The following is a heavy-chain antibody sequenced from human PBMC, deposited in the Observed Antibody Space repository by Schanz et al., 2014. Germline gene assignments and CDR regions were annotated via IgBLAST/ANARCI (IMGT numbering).Heavy chain of an antibody. CDR2: IWYDGSNK. V-gene: IGHV3-33*06. CDR3: AKSQGSSFDS. CDR1: GFTFSSYG. D-gene: IGHD6-13*01. J-gene: IGHJ4*02. Sequence: VQLVESGGGLVQPGGSLRLSCTASGFTFSSYGMHWVRQAPGKGLEWVAVIWYDGSNKYYADSVKGRFTISRDNSKSTLYLQMSSLRAEDTAVYYCAKSQGSSFDSWGQGTLVTVSS.